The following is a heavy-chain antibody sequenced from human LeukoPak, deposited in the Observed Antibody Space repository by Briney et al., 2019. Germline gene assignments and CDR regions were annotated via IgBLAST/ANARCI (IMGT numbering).Heavy chain of an antibody. V-gene: IGHV3-66*01. CDR3: VHGYYDILTGYYMAAGSTRDY. CDR1: GFTFSSYG. CDR2: IYSGGST. D-gene: IGHD3-9*01. Sequence: GGSLRLSCAASGFTFSSYGMHWVRQAPGKGLEWVSVIYSGGSTYYADSVKGRFTISRDNSKNTLYLQMNSLRAEDTAVYYCVHGYYDILTGYYMAAGSTRDYWGQGTLVTVS. J-gene: IGHJ4*02.